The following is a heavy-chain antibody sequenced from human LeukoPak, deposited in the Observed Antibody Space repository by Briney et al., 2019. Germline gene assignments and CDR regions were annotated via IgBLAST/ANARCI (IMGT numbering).Heavy chain of an antibody. Sequence: GASVKVSCKASGYTFTSYGISWVRQAPGQGLEWMGWISAYNGNTNYAQKIPGRVTMTTDTSTSPAYMELRSLRSDDTAVYYCARDCSSTSCSLPGDWFDPWGQGTLVTVSS. CDR1: GYTFTSYG. CDR2: ISAYNGNT. D-gene: IGHD2-2*01. J-gene: IGHJ5*02. V-gene: IGHV1-18*01. CDR3: ARDCSSTSCSLPGDWFDP.